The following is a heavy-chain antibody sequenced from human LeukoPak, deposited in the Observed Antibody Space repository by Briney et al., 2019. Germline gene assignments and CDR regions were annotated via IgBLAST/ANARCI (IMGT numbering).Heavy chain of an antibody. V-gene: IGHV3-23*01. CDR2: ISGSGGST. J-gene: IGHJ4*02. D-gene: IGHD3-10*01. CDR1: GFTFSSYA. CDR3: AKARLLWFGELSYYFDY. Sequence: GGSLRLSCAASGFTFSSYAMSWVRQAPGKGLEWVSAISGSGGSTYYADSVKGRFTISRDNSKNTLYLQMNSLRAEDTAVYYRAKARLLWFGELSYYFDYWGQGTLVTVSS.